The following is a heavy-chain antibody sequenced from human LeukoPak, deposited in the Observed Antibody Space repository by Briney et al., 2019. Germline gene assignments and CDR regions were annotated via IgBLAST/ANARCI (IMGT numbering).Heavy chain of an antibody. CDR3: AKRGVVIRVILVGFHKEAYYFDS. CDR1: GITLSNYG. Sequence: GGSLRLSCAVSGITLSNYGMSWVRQAPGKGLEWVAGISDSGGRTTYADSVKGRFTMSRDNPKNTLYLQMNSLGAEDTAVYFCAKRGVVIRVILVGFHKEAYYFDSWGRGALVTVSS. CDR2: ISDSGGRT. D-gene: IGHD3-22*01. J-gene: IGHJ4*02. V-gene: IGHV3-23*01.